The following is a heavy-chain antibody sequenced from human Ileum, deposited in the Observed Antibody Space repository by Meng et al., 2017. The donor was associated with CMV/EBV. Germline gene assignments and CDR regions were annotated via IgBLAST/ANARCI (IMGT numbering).Heavy chain of an antibody. V-gene: IGHV3-7*01. Sequence: GGSLRPSCAASGFTFSSYWMSWVRQAPGKGLEWVANIKQDGSEKYYVDSVKGRFTISRENAKNSLYLQMNSLRAEDTAMYYCARDDMVRGVIFYYYYGMDVWGQGTTVTVSS. D-gene: IGHD3-10*01. CDR3: ARDDMVRGVIFYYYYGMDV. CDR2: IKQDGSEK. CDR1: GFTFSSYW. J-gene: IGHJ6*02.